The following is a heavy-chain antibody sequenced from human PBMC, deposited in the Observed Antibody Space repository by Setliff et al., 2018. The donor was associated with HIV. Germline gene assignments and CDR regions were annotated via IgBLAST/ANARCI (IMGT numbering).Heavy chain of an antibody. D-gene: IGHD6-13*01. CDR2: IYTGGRT. V-gene: IGHV4-4*07. J-gene: IGHJ6*03. CDR3: ARVSCSSWYSIPQYYYYSMDV. CDR1: DDSISSNY. Sequence: SETLSLTCTVSDDSISSNYWSWIRQSAGKGLEWVGRIYTGGRTNYNPSLKGRVTMSVDTSKNQFSLNLSSVTAADTAVYYCARVSCSSWYSIPQYYYYSMDVWGNGTTVTVSS.